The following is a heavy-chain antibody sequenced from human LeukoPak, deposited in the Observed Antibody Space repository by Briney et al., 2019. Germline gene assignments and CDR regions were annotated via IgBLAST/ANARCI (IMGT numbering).Heavy chain of an antibody. CDR2: IIPILGIA. CDR1: GGTFSSYA. CDR3: ARDGYSSGWYGGSGFDP. J-gene: IGHJ5*02. V-gene: IGHV1-69*04. D-gene: IGHD6-19*01. Sequence: GASVKVSCKASGGTFSSYAIRWVRQAPGQGLAWMGRIIPILGIANYAQKFQGRVTITADKSTSTAYMELSSLRSEDTAVYYCARDGYSSGWYGGSGFDPWGQGTLVTVSS.